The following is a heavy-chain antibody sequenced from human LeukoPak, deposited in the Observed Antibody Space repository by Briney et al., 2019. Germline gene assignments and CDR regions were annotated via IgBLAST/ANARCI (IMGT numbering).Heavy chain of an antibody. CDR1: GFDLSPYT. Sequence: GGSLCLSCSASGFDLSPYTVNWVRQAPGKGLEWVASISSTGTYMYYGDSLKGRFTISRDNAKNTLYLQLDSLRAEDTATYYCARRVTTFFSWGQGTLVIVSS. V-gene: IGHV3-21*01. CDR2: ISSTGTYM. D-gene: IGHD4-17*01. CDR3: ARRVTTFFS. J-gene: IGHJ4*02.